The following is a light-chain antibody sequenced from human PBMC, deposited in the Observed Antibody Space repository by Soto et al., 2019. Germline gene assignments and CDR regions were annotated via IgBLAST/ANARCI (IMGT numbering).Light chain of an antibody. V-gene: IGKV1-39*01. CDR3: QQYVGSPIT. J-gene: IGKJ5*01. CDR2: AAS. CDR1: QSISNY. Sequence: IEVTQSPSSLAASVGDRVTITCRASQSISNYLNWYQQKPGKAPKFLIYAASSLQSGVPSRFSGGGSGTDFSLTIRRLEPEDFALYYCQQYVGSPITFGQGTRLEIK.